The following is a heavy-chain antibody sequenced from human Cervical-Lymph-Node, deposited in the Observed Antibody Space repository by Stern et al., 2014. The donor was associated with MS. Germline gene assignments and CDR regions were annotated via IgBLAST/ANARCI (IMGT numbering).Heavy chain of an antibody. CDR2: ISSTSTYI. CDR3: ATLPLHTSLDF. CDR1: RFTFSSYT. J-gene: IGHJ4*02. Sequence: EVQLLESGGGLVKPGGSLRLSCAVSRFTFSSYTMNWVRQAPGKGLEWVSSISSTSTYIYYADSVEGRFTISRDNAKNSLYLQMNSLRAEDTAVYYCATLPLHTSLDFWGQGTLVTVSS. D-gene: IGHD2-2*01. V-gene: IGHV3-21*01.